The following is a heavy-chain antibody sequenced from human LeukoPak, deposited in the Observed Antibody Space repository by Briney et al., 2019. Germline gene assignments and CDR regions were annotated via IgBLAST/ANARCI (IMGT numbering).Heavy chain of an antibody. Sequence: ASVKVSCKASGYTFTDYYMHWVRQAPGQGLEWMGWINPNSGGTNYAQKFQGRVTMTRDTSISTAYMELNRLRSDDTALCYCARGEGYSGSYRADYWGQGTLVTVSS. CDR1: GYTFTDYY. V-gene: IGHV1-2*02. D-gene: IGHD1-26*01. J-gene: IGHJ4*02. CDR3: ARGEGYSGSYRADY. CDR2: INPNSGGT.